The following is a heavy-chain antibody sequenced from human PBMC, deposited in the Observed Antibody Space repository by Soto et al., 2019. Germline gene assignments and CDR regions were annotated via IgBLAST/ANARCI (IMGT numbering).Heavy chain of an antibody. CDR2: IYYSGST. Sequence: QLQLQESGPGLVKPSETLSLTCTVSGGSISSSSYYWGWIRQPPGKGLEWIGSIYYSGSTYYNTSLKSRVTISVDTSKNQFSLKLSSVTAADTAVYYCARRYLGDYGDYFDYWGQGTLVTVSS. CDR3: ARRYLGDYGDYFDY. V-gene: IGHV4-39*01. CDR1: GGSISSSSYY. J-gene: IGHJ4*02. D-gene: IGHD4-17*01.